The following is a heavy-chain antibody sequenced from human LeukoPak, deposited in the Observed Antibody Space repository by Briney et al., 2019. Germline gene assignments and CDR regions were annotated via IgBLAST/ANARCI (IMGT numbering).Heavy chain of an antibody. CDR3: AGTSGSSGWYRGNWFDP. CDR2: IIPIFGTA. CDR1: GGTFSSYA. V-gene: IGHV1-69*05. D-gene: IGHD6-19*01. Sequence: SVKVSCKASGGTFSSYAISWVRQAPGQGLEWMGGIIPIFGTANYAQKFQGRVTMTTDTSTSTAYMELRSLRSDDTAVYYCAGTSGSSGWYRGNWFDPWGQGTLVTVSS. J-gene: IGHJ5*02.